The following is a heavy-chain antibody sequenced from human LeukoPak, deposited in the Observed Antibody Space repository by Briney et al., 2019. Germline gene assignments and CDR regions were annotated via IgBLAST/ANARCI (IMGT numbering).Heavy chain of an antibody. CDR2: IKEDGSEK. Sequence: PGGSLRLSCAASRFTFSDYYMTWVRQAPGRGLEWVANIKEDGSEKNYVDSVKGRFTISRDNAKNSVYLLLNSLTPEDTAVYYCARDLRAGGTWSYGVYFDLWGGGTLGTVSS. CDR1: RFTFSDYY. J-gene: IGHJ2*01. D-gene: IGHD4-17*01. V-gene: IGHV3-7*01. CDR3: ARDLRAGGTWSYGVYFDL.